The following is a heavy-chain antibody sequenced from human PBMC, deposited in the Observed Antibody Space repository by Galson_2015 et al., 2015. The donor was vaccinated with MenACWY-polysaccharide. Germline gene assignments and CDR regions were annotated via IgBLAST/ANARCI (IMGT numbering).Heavy chain of an antibody. CDR3: ARDPGIYCSSTSCYTVGVRGRDYYYYGMDV. CDR1: GGSISSYY. Sequence: SETLSLTCTVSGGSISSYYWSWIRQPAGKGLEWIGRIYTSGSTNYNPSLKSRVTMSVDTSKNQFSLKLSSVTAADTAVYYCARDPGIYCSSTSCYTVGVRGRDYYYYGMDVWGQGTTVTVSS. CDR2: IYTSGST. D-gene: IGHD2-2*02. V-gene: IGHV4-4*07. J-gene: IGHJ6*02.